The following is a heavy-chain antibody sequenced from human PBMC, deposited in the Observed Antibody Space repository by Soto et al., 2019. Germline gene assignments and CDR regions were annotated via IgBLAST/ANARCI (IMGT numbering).Heavy chain of an antibody. V-gene: IGHV4-39*01. J-gene: IGHJ4*02. CDR1: GGSISSSSYY. D-gene: IGHD3-22*01. CDR2: IYSLGNT. CDR3: ARQIYESSGYDYAY. Sequence: QMQLQESGPGLVKPSETLSLTCTVSGGSISSSSYYWGWIRQPPGQGLEWLGTIYSLGNTYYNPSLKSRVTISVDKSKSQLFLKLSSVTAPDTAVDYCARQIYESSGYDYAYWGPGTLVTVSS.